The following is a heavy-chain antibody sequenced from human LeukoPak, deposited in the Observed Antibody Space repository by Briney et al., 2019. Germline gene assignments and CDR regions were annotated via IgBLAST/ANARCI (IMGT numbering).Heavy chain of an antibody. CDR1: GDSVTSTY. CDR2: GHHSESS. D-gene: IGHD2-8*02. CDR3: ARESAGSLHDSTAAFHY. J-gene: IGHJ4*02. Sequence: AETLSLTCSVSGDSVTSTYWSWIRQPPGKGLEWIAYGHHSESSNYNPSFRSRVTIPVDTSRNQFSLRLTSVTAADTAVYYCARESAGSLHDSTAAFHYWGQGILVIVSS. V-gene: IGHV4-59*02.